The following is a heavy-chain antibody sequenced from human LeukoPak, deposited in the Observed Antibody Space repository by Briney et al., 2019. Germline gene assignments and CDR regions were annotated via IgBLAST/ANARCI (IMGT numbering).Heavy chain of an antibody. V-gene: IGHV3-23*01. J-gene: IGHJ6*03. CDR1: GLTFSSYC. CDR2: MSGSGGST. Sequence: AESLTLSCAASGLTFSSYCMSWVRQAAGKGLEWVSAMSGSGGSTYYADSMKGRFTISRDNSKNTLYLQMNSLRAEDTALYYCARRYFVSLLYFYYYTHVWGKGTTVT. CDR3: ARRYFVSLLYFYYYTHV. D-gene: IGHD3-9*01.